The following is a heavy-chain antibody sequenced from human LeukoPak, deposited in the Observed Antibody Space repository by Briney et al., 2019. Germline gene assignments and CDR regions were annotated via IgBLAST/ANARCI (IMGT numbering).Heavy chain of an antibody. J-gene: IGHJ6*04. CDR2: ISHDGTNK. CDR3: AKDYVWFYQGSLYNYGMDA. CDR1: GFTFSSYA. V-gene: IGHV3-30*18. D-gene: IGHD3-16*01. Sequence: GGSLRLSCAASGFTFSSYAMHWVRQAPGKGLEWVAVISHDGTNKNYGDSVKGRFTISRDNSENTIHLQMNSLKPGDRAVYYCAKDYVWFYQGSLYNYGMDAWGKGTTVTVSS.